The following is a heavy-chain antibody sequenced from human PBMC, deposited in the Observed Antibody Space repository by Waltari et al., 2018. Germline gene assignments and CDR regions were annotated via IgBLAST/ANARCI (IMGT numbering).Heavy chain of an antibody. J-gene: IGHJ4*02. D-gene: IGHD1-1*01. CDR3: AKDLDTETTTLSD. Sequence: QVQLVESGGGAVQPGRSLRLSCAASGFTFRNYGMHWVRQAPGTGLEWVALISYDGSKTDYGASVKGRFTISRDDSHNTLYLQMHSLRPEDTAVYFCAKDLDTETTTLSDWGQGTLVTASA. CDR1: GFTFRNYG. V-gene: IGHV3-30*18. CDR2: ISYDGSKT.